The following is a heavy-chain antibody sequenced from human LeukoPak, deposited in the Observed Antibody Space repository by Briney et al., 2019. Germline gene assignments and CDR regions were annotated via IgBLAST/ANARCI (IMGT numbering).Heavy chain of an antibody. Sequence: ASETLSLTCTVSGGSISSGSYYWSWIRQPAGKGLEWIGRIYTSGSTNYNPSLKSRVTISVDTSKNQFSLKLSSVTAADTAVYYCAILWDYWGQGTLVTVSS. D-gene: IGHD3-16*01. J-gene: IGHJ4*02. CDR1: GGSISSGSYY. CDR2: IYTSGST. V-gene: IGHV4-61*02. CDR3: AILWDY.